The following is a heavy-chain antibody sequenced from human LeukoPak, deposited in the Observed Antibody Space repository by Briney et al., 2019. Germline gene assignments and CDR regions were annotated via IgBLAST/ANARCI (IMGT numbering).Heavy chain of an antibody. Sequence: GESLKMSRKGSGYSFTSYWIGWVRQMPGKGLECMGIIYPGDSDTRYSPSFQGQVTISADKSISTAYLQWSSLKASDTAMYYCASERMAGAFDIWGQGTMVTVSS. D-gene: IGHD2-8*01. CDR3: ASERMAGAFDI. CDR1: GYSFTSYW. J-gene: IGHJ3*02. V-gene: IGHV5-51*01. CDR2: IYPGDSDT.